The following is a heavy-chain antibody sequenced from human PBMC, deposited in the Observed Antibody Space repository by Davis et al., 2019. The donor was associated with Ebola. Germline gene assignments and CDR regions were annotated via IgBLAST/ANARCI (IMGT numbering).Heavy chain of an antibody. V-gene: IGHV1-3*01. CDR2: INAGNGNT. J-gene: IGHJ3*02. CDR1: GYTFTSYA. D-gene: IGHD2-15*01. Sequence: ASVQVSCKASGYTFTSYAMHWLRQAPAQRLEWMGWINAGNGNTKYSQKFQGRVTITRDTSASTAYMELSSLRSEDTAVYYCARRGGYCSGGSCYSYAFDIWGQGTMVTVSS. CDR3: ARRGGYCSGGSCYSYAFDI.